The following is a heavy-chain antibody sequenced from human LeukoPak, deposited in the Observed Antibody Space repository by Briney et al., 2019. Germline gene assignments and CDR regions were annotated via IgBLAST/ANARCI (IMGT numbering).Heavy chain of an antibody. CDR2: IYPGDSDT. V-gene: IGHV5-51*01. D-gene: IGHD5-24*01. Sequence: GEPLKISCKASGYSFTKYWIGWVRQMPGKGLEWMGIIYPGDSDTRYSPSFQGQVTISADKSISTAYLQWSSLEASDTAIYYCARVLQMATFSGAQAHWGQGTLVTVSS. CDR1: GYSFTKYW. J-gene: IGHJ4*02. CDR3: ARVLQMATFSGAQAH.